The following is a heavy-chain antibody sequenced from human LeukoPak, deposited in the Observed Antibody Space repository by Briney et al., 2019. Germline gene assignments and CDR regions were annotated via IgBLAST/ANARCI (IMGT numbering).Heavy chain of an antibody. CDR1: GFTVSSNY. CDR2: IYSGGST. V-gene: IGHV3-66*01. J-gene: IGHJ5*02. CDR3: ARSGPPLMVRGVISWFDP. Sequence: GGSLRLSCAASGFTVSSNYMSWVRQAPGKGLEWVSVIYSGGSTYYADSVKGRFTISRDNSKNTLYLQMNSLRAEDTAVYYCARSGPPLMVRGVISWFDPWGQGTLVTVSS. D-gene: IGHD3-10*01.